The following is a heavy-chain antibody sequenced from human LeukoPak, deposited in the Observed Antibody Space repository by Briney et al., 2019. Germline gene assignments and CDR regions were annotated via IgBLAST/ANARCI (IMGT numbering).Heavy chain of an antibody. CDR3: ARGSWRLVRGAASFEY. J-gene: IGHJ4*02. Sequence: PGGSLRLSCAASGFTFSSYAMHWVRQAAGKGLEWVAIISYDGTNKYYADSVKGRFTISRDNSKNTLYMQIYSLRTKDTAVYYCARGSWRLVRGAASFEYWGQGSLVAVSS. V-gene: IGHV3-30-3*01. CDR2: ISYDGTNK. D-gene: IGHD3-10*01. CDR1: GFTFSSYA.